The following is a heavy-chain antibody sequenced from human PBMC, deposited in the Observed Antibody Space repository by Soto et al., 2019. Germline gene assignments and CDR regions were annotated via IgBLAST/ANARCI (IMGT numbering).Heavy chain of an antibody. D-gene: IGHD6-25*01. J-gene: IGHJ4*02. V-gene: IGHV4-31*03. CDR3: ARALSGAAAVDY. CDR1: GGSISSGGYY. Sequence: QVQLQESGPGLVKPSQTLSLTCPVSGGSISSGGYYWSWIRQHPGKGLEWIGYIYYSGSTYYNPSLKSRVTISVDTSKNQFSLKLSSVTAADTAVYYCARALSGAAAVDYWGQGTLVTVSS. CDR2: IYYSGST.